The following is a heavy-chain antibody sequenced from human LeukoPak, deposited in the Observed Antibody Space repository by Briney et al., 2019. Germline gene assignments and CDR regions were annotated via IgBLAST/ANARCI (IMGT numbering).Heavy chain of an antibody. CDR1: GFTFSSYA. V-gene: IGHV3-23*01. CDR3: AKDAVRYYYDSSGYWFY. D-gene: IGHD3-22*01. J-gene: IGHJ4*02. Sequence: GGSLRLSCAASGFTFSSYAVSWVRQAPGKGLEWVSAISGSGGSTYYADSVKGRFTISRDNSKNTLYLQMNSLRAEDTAVYYCAKDAVRYYYDSSGYWFYWGQGTLVTVSS. CDR2: ISGSGGST.